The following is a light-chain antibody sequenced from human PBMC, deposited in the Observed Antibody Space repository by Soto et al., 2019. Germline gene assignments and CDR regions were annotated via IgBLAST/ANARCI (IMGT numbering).Light chain of an antibody. CDR2: GAS. Sequence: EIVLTQSPGTLSLSPGERATLSCRASQSVSSSYLAWYQQKPGQAPRLLIYGASSRDTGIPDRFSGSGSGTDFTLTISRLEPEDFAVYHCQQYGSNPKTFGGGTKVEIK. CDR3: QQYGSNPKT. J-gene: IGKJ4*01. V-gene: IGKV3-20*01. CDR1: QSVSSSY.